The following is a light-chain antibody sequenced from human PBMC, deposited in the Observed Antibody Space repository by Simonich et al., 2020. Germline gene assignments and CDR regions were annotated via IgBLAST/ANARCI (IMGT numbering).Light chain of an antibody. CDR3: SSYTSSSTLV. CDR2: DVS. Sequence: QSALTQPAPVFGSPGQPITISCPGTSSDVGGYNDVSCYQQHPGKAPKRMIYDVSKRPSGVSNRFSGSKSGNTASLTISGLQAEDEADYYCSSYTSSSTLVFGGGTKLTVL. V-gene: IGLV2-14*01. CDR1: SSDVGGYND. J-gene: IGLJ2*01.